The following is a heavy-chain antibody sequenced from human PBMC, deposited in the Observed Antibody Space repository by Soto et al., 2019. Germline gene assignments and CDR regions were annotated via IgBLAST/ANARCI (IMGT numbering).Heavy chain of an antibody. CDR1: GYTFTNYA. CDR3: ARAGFCSTTRCSDAFDI. Sequence: QVQLVQSGAEVKKPGASVKVSCKASGYTFTNYAMHWVRQAPGQRPEWMGWINAGNGNTKFSQRFQGRVTITRDTSATIAYLELSSLTSEDTAVYYCARAGFCSTTRCSDAFDIWGQGTMVTVSS. J-gene: IGHJ3*02. V-gene: IGHV1-3*01. CDR2: INAGNGNT. D-gene: IGHD2-2*01.